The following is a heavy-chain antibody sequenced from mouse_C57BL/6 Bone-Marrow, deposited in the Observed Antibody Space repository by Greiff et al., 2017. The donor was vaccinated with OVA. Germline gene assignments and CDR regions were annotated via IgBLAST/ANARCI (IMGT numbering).Heavy chain of an antibody. CDR3: LGGFAY. J-gene: IGHJ3*01. CDR2: IDPETGGT. Sequence: QVQLQQPGAELVKPGASVKLSCKASGYTFTSYWMHWVKQTPVHGLEWIGAIDPETGGTAYNQKFKGKAILTADKTSSTAYMELRSLTSEDSAVYYCLGGFAYWGQGTLVTVSA. D-gene: IGHD3-3*01. CDR1: GYTFTSYW. V-gene: IGHV1-15*01.